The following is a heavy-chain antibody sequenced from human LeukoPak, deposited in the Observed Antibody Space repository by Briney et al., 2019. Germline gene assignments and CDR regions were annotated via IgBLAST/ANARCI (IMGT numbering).Heavy chain of an antibody. CDR3: AKGLSGSYYTY. CDR1: GCTFSSYA. CDR2: ISGSGGST. V-gene: IGHV3-23*01. Sequence: PGGSLRLSCAASGCTFSSYAMSWVRLAPGKGLEWVSAISGSGGSTYYADSVKGRFTISRDSSKNTLYLQMNSLRAEDTAVDYCAKGLSGSYYTYWGQGTLVTVSS. D-gene: IGHD1-26*01. J-gene: IGHJ4*02.